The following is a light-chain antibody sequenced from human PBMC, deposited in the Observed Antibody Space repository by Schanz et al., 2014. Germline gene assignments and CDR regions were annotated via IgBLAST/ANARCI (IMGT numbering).Light chain of an antibody. CDR1: QTVITY. CDR2: GTS. V-gene: IGKV3-20*01. CDR3: QQYASSLSYT. J-gene: IGKJ2*01. Sequence: EIVLTQSPATLSLSPGERATLSCRASQTVITYLAWYQQKPGQAPRLLIYGTSSRATGVPDRFSGSGSGTDFTLTISSLEPEDFVVYYCQQYASSLSYTFGQGTKLEIK.